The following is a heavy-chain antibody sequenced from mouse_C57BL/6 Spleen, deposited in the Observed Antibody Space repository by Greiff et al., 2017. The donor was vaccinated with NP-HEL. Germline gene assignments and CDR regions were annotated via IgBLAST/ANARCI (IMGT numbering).Heavy chain of an antibody. CDR2: IRNKANGYTT. V-gene: IGHV7-3*01. CDR1: GFTFTDYY. Sequence: EVQGVESGGGLVQPGGSLSLSCAASGFTFTDYYMSWVRQPPGKALEWLGFIRNKANGYTTEYSASVKGRFTISRDNSQSILYLQMNALRAEDSATYYCARNYYDYDGFAYWGQGTLVTVSA. D-gene: IGHD2-4*01. J-gene: IGHJ3*01. CDR3: ARNYYDYDGFAY.